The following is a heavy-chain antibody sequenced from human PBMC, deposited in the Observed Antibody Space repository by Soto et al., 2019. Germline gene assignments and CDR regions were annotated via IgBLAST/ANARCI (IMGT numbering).Heavy chain of an antibody. CDR3: ARAFNYYDSSGYYSSLGYFDY. J-gene: IGHJ4*02. V-gene: IGHV4-61*08. D-gene: IGHD3-22*01. CDR1: GGSISSGGYY. Sequence: SETLSLTCTVSGGSISSGGYYWSWIRQHPGKGLEWIGYIYYSGSTNYNPSLKSRVTISVDTSKNQFSLKLSSVTAADTAVYYCARAFNYYDSSGYYSSLGYFDYWGQGTLVTVSS. CDR2: IYYSGST.